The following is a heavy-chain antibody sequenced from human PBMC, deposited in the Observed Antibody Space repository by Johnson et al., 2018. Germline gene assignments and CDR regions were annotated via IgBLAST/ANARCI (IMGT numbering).Heavy chain of an antibody. V-gene: IGHV1-69*01. Sequence: QVQLVESGAEVKKPGSSVEVSCKASGGTFSNYAITWVRQAPGQGLEWMGGIIPIFGSANYAQKFQGRVTITADESTSTAYMELSSLRSEDTAVYYCARDQFVVRGVMAHAFDIWGQGTMVTVSS. CDR3: ARDQFVVRGVMAHAFDI. CDR1: GGTFSNYA. CDR2: IIPIFGSA. D-gene: IGHD3-10*01. J-gene: IGHJ3*02.